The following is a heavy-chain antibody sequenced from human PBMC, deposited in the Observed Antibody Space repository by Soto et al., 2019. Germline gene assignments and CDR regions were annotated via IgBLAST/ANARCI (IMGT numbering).Heavy chain of an antibody. CDR1: GFTFNKYT. J-gene: IGHJ4*02. Sequence: EVQLVESGGGLVQSGGSLRLTCAALGFTFNKYTMNWVRQAPGKGLEWLSYISGGGGTMFYADSVKGRVTISRDNAKNSLYLQMDSLRAEDTAVYYCARDKSGSYSIDYWGQGTLVTVSS. CDR2: ISGGGGTM. CDR3: ARDKSGSYSIDY. V-gene: IGHV3-48*04. D-gene: IGHD1-26*01.